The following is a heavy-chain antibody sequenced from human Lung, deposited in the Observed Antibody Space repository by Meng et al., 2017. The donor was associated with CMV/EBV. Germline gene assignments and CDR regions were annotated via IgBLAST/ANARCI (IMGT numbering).Heavy chain of an antibody. D-gene: IGHD1-14*01. V-gene: IGHV4-39*01. CDR2: VVYSGTT. Sequence: QLPLQEPGPGLVKASATPSLTCTVSGGSISSSSYYWAWIRQPPGEGLEWIGSVVYSGTTYYTSSLKSRVSISVDTSKNQFSLKLSSVTAADTAVYYCARHHHSPTFDYWGQGTLVTVSS. CDR1: GGSISSSSYY. J-gene: IGHJ4*02. CDR3: ARHHHSPTFDY.